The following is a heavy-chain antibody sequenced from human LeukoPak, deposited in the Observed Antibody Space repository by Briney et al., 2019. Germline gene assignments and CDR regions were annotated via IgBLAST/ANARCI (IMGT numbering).Heavy chain of an antibody. Sequence: PGGSLRLSCVVSGFSFTNAWMSWVRQAPGKGLECVGRIKSKIDVATTDYSTLVKDRFTISRADSENTLYLQMNNLKPEDTAVYYCSTDLGAYDAWTDYRGFFNYWGQGTLVTVSS. J-gene: IGHJ4*02. CDR2: IKSKIDVATT. CDR1: GFSFTNAW. CDR3: STDLGAYDAWTDYRGFFNY. V-gene: IGHV3-15*01. D-gene: IGHD3-3*01.